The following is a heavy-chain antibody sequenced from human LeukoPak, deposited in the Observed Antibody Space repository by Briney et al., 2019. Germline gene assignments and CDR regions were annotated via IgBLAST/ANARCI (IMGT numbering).Heavy chain of an antibody. J-gene: IGHJ4*02. V-gene: IGHV3-21*01. Sequence: GGSLRLSCAASGFTFSSYSMNWVRQAPGKGLEWVSSISSSSSYIYHADSVKGRFTISRDNAKNSLYLQMNSLRAEDTAVYYCASWVQLARDDYWGQGTLVTVSS. CDR1: GFTFSSYS. CDR2: ISSSSSYI. CDR3: ASWVQLARDDY. D-gene: IGHD2-2*01.